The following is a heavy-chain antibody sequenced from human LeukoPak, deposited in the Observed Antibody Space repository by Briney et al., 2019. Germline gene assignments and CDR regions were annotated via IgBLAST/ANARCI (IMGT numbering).Heavy chain of an antibody. CDR1: GYTFTSYG. Sequence: ASVKVSCKASGYTFTSYGISWVRQAPGQGLEWMGWISAYNGNTNYAQKLQGRVTMITDTSTSTAYMELRSLRSDDTAVYYCAVTLPPGIAAAGRPYYYYGMDVWGQGTTVTVSS. CDR2: ISAYNGNT. V-gene: IGHV1-18*01. D-gene: IGHD6-13*01. CDR3: AVTLPPGIAAAGRPYYYYGMDV. J-gene: IGHJ6*02.